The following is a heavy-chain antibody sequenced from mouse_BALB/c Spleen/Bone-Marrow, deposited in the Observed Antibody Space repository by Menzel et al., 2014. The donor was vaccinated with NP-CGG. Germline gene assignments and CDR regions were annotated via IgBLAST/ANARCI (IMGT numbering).Heavy chain of an antibody. V-gene: IGHV1-26*01. CDR2: VNPDNGGT. CDR1: GYSFSGYY. D-gene: IGHD1-1*02. Sequence: VQLQQSGPDLVKPGASVKISCKASGYSFSGYYMHWVKQSHGKSLEWIGRVNPDNGGTSYNQKFKGKAILNVDKSSSTAYMELRSLTSEDSAVYYCARYGSYVGGTMVYWNEGASATISS. J-gene: IGHJ4*01. CDR3: ARYGSYVGGTMVY.